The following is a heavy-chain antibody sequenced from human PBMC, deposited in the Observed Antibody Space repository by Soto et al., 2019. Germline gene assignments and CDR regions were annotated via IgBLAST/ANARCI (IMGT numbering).Heavy chain of an antibody. J-gene: IGHJ4*02. CDR2: LSGTGGST. V-gene: IGHV3-23*01. CDR3: ARLSSSYRPFDY. CDR1: GFTFSSYA. D-gene: IGHD6-6*01. Sequence: PGGSLRLSCAASGFTFSSYAMSWVRQAPGKGLEWVSALSGTGGSTYYADSVKGRFTISRDNSKNTLHLHMNSLKADDTALYYCARLSSSYRPFDYWGQGTLVTVSS.